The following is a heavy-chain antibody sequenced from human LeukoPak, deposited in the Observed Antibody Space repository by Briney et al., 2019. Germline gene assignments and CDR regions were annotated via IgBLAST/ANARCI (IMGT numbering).Heavy chain of an antibody. Sequence: GASVKVSCKASGYTFTSYAMNWVRQAPGQGLEWMGWISGYNGNTNYAQRLQGRVTMTTDTSTSTAYMELRSLRSDDTAVYYCARGSTARYYYDSSGYYRGAVDYWGQGTLVTVSS. CDR1: GYTFTSYA. D-gene: IGHD3-22*01. J-gene: IGHJ4*02. CDR3: ARGSTARYYYDSSGYYRGAVDY. V-gene: IGHV1-18*01. CDR2: ISGYNGNT.